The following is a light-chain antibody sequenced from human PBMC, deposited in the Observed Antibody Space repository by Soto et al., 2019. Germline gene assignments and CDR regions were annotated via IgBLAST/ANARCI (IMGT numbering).Light chain of an antibody. J-gene: IGKJ5*01. CDR2: AAS. CDR1: QGISSY. V-gene: IGKV1-9*01. CDR3: QQLNSYPP. Sequence: DIPMTHSPSTLSASFLYRFTITCRASQGISSYLAWYQQKPGKAPKLLIYAASTLQSGVPSRFSGSGSGTEFTLTISSLQPEDFATYYCQQLNSYPPFGQGTRLENK.